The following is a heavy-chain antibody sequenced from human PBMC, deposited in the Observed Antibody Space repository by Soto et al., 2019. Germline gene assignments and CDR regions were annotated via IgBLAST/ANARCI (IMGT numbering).Heavy chain of an antibody. D-gene: IGHD3-3*01. J-gene: IGHJ4*02. CDR2: INAGIDDT. V-gene: IGHV1-3*01. CDR1: GYTFTSYA. Sequence: GASVKVSCKASGYTFTSYAMHWVRQAPGQRLEWMGWINAGIDDTEYSEKFQGRVTMTEDTSTDTAYMELSSLRSEDTAVYYCAAWDFYGAPFYFDSGGQGTLVTVSS. CDR3: AAWDFYGAPFYFDS.